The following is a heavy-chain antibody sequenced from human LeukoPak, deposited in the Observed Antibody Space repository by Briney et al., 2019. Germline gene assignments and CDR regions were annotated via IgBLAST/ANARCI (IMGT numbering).Heavy chain of an antibody. CDR1: GFTFSSYA. D-gene: IGHD3-3*01. CDR3: AKSAREGITIFGVVIIPARGYMDV. CDR2: ISGSGGST. J-gene: IGHJ6*03. Sequence: GGSLRLSCAASGFTFSSYAMSWVRQAPGKGLEWVSAISGSGGSTYYADSVKGRFTISRDNSKNTLYLQMNSQRAEDTAVYYCAKSAREGITIFGVVIIPARGYMDVWGKGTTVTVSS. V-gene: IGHV3-23*01.